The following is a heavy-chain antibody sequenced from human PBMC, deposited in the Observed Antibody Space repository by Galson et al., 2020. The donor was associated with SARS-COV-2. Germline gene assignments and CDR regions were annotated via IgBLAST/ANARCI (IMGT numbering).Heavy chain of an antibody. CDR2: INPNSGGP. J-gene: IGHJ4*02. CDR1: GYTFTGYY. CDR3: ARAARLSDPSEFGGVIAPFDY. V-gene: IGHV1-2*05. Sequence: SCKASGYTFTGYYMHWVRQAPGPGLEWMGRINPNSGGPNYAQKFQGRVTMTRDTSISTAYMELSRLRSDDTVVYYCARAARLSDPSEFGGVIAPFDYWGQGTLVTVSS. D-gene: IGHD3-16*02.